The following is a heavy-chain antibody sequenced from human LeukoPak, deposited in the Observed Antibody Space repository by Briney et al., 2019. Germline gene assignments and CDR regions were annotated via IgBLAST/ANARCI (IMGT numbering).Heavy chain of an antibody. CDR3: ARGPDSSSWYTFDY. CDR2: ISSSSSYI. CDR1: GFTFSSYS. Sequence: GGSLRLSCAASGFTFSSYSMNWVRQAPGKGLEWVSSISSSSSYIYYADSVKGRFTISRDNAKNSLYLQMNSLRAEDTAVYYCARGPDSSSWYTFDYWGQGTLVTVSS. J-gene: IGHJ4*02. V-gene: IGHV3-21*01. D-gene: IGHD6-13*01.